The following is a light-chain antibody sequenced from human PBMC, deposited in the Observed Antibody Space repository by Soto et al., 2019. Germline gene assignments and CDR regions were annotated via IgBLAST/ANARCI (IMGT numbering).Light chain of an antibody. V-gene: IGKV1-39*01. CDR3: QQYYSYPLT. CDR1: QSISSY. J-gene: IGKJ4*01. Sequence: IQRPQSPSPLSASVGDRVTITCRASQSISSYLNWYQQKPGKAPKLLIYAASSLQSGVPSRFSGSGSGTDFTLTISCLQSEDFATYYCQQYYSYPLTFGGGTKVDI. CDR2: AAS.